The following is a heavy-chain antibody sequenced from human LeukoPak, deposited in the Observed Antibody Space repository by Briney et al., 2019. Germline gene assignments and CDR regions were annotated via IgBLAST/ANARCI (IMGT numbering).Heavy chain of an antibody. CDR2: INLSGGST. Sequence: GASVKVSCKASGYTFTSYYMHWVRQAPGQGLEWMGIINLSGGSTSYAQKFQGRVTMTRDTSTSTVYMELSSLRSEDTAVYYCARVALPYCSGGSCYSYYYYGMDVWGQGTTVTVSS. J-gene: IGHJ6*02. CDR3: ARVALPYCSGGSCYSYYYYGMDV. CDR1: GYTFTSYY. V-gene: IGHV1-46*03. D-gene: IGHD2-15*01.